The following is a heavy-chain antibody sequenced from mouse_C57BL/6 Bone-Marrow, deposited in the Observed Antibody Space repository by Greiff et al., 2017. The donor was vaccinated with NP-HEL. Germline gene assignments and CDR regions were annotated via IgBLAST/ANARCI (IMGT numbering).Heavy chain of an antibody. CDR1: GFTFSDYG. CDR2: ISSGSSTI. CDR3: ARANYYGSSYVWYFDV. V-gene: IGHV5-17*01. D-gene: IGHD1-1*01. Sequence: EVKLQESGGGLVKPGGSLKLSCAASGFTFSDYGMHWVRQAPEKGLEWVAYISSGSSTIHYADTVQGRFTIPRANAKNTLFLQMTSLRSEDTAMYYCARANYYGSSYVWYFDVWGTGTTVTVSS. J-gene: IGHJ1*03.